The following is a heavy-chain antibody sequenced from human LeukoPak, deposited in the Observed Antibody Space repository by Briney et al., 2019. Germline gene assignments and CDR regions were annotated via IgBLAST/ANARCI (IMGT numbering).Heavy chain of an antibody. J-gene: IGHJ6*02. V-gene: IGHV3-74*01. CDR1: GFTFSSYW. CDR3: ARDYHYGMDV. Sequence: GGSLRLSCAASGFTFSSYWMHWVRQAPGKRLVWVSRIYESGSGASYADSVKGRFTISRDNAKNTLYLQMNSLSAEDTAVYYCARDYHYGMDVWGQGTTVTVSS. D-gene: IGHD3-16*02. CDR2: IYESGSGA.